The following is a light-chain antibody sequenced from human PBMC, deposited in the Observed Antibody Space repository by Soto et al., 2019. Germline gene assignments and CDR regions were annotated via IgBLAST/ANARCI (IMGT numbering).Light chain of an antibody. CDR2: DVI. Sequence: QSALTQPRSVSGSPGQLVTFSCTGTSSDVGAYIYVSWYQQHPGKAPKLIIYDVIKRPSGVPDRFSGSKSGNTASLTISGLQAEDEADYYCCSYASSYTHVFGTGTKVTVL. CDR1: SSDVGAYIY. V-gene: IGLV2-11*01. CDR3: CSYASSYTHV. J-gene: IGLJ1*01.